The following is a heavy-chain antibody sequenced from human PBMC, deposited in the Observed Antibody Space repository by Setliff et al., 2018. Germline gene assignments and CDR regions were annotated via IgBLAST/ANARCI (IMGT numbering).Heavy chain of an antibody. Sequence: KTSETLSLTCTVSGGSISSSSYYWDWIRQPPGKGLEWIGYIYHSGSTYYNPSLKSRVTISVDTSKNQFSLRLSSVTAADTATYYCARGGPTLTISRVLVVSSFDPWGQGSRVTVSS. CDR2: IYHSGST. V-gene: IGHV4-39*07. J-gene: IGHJ5*02. CDR1: GGSISSSSYY. CDR3: ARGGPTLTISRVLVVSSFDP. D-gene: IGHD3-3*01.